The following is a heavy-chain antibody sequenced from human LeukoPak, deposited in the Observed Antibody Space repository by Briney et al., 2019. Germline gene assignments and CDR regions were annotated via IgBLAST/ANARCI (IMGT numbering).Heavy chain of an antibody. Sequence: GESLKISCKGSGYSFTSYWIGWVRQLPGKGLEYMGVVYPADSDATYSPSFQGQVTFSADKSTDTAYLQWSSLKASDTAMYYCARRGTWHFDLWGRGTLVTVSS. D-gene: IGHD3/OR15-3a*01. J-gene: IGHJ2*01. CDR3: ARRGTWHFDL. V-gene: IGHV5-51*01. CDR1: GYSFTSYW. CDR2: VYPADSDA.